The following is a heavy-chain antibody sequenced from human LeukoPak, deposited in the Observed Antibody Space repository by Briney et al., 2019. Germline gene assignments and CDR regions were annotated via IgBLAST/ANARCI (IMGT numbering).Heavy chain of an antibody. Sequence: GGSLRLSCAASGFTFSSYNMNWVRQAPGKGLEWVSAISGSGGSTYYADSVKGRFTISRDNSKNTLYLQMNSLRAEDTAVYYCARAHYYDSSGLDFWGQGTLVTVSS. D-gene: IGHD3-22*01. V-gene: IGHV3-23*01. CDR1: GFTFSSYN. CDR2: ISGSGGST. CDR3: ARAHYYDSSGLDF. J-gene: IGHJ4*02.